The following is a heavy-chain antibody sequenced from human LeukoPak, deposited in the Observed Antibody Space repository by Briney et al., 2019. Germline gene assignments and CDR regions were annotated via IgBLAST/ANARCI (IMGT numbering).Heavy chain of an antibody. CDR1: GGTFSSYA. CDR2: ITPIFGTA. CDR3: ARDLGRDGYNFDY. D-gene: IGHD5-24*01. J-gene: IGHJ4*02. V-gene: IGHV1-69*05. Sequence: SVKVSCKASGGTFSSYAISWARQAPGQGLEWMGGITPIFGTANYAQKFQGRVTITTDESTSTAYMELSSLRSEDTAVYCCARDLGRDGYNFDYWGQGTLVTVSS.